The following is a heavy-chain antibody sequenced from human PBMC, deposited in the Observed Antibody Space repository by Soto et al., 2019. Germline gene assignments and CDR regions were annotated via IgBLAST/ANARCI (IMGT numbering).Heavy chain of an antibody. V-gene: IGHV3-74*01. CDR1: GFTFSSYW. CDR3: ARADFGVVIEYFDY. CDR2: INSDGSST. Sequence: GGSLRLSCAASGFTFSSYWMHWVRQAPGKGLVWVSRINSDGSSTSYADSVKGRFTISRDNAKNTLYLQMNSLRAEDTAVYYCARADFGVVIEYFDYWGQGTLVTVSS. J-gene: IGHJ4*02. D-gene: IGHD3-3*01.